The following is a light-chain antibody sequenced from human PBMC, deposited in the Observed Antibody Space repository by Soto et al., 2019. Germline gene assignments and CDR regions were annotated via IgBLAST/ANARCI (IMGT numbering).Light chain of an antibody. CDR3: QQYNSYRRT. Sequence: DIQMTQSPSTLSASVGDRVTITCRASQSISSWLAWYQQKPGKAPKLLIYKASSLESGVPSRFSGSGSGTDFTLTISSLQPDDFATYYCQQYNSYRRTFGQGTKLEIK. V-gene: IGKV1-5*03. J-gene: IGKJ2*02. CDR2: KAS. CDR1: QSISSW.